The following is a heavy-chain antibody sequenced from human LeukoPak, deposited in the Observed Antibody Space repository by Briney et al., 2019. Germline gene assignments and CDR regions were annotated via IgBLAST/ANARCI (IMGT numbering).Heavy chain of an antibody. CDR1: GGSISSYY. CDR3: ATRLGYCSGGSCYGRYWYFDL. Sequence: SETLSLTCTVSGGSISSYYWSWIRQPPGKGLEWIGYIYYSGSTNYNPSLKSRVTISVDTSKSQFSLKLSSVTAADTAVYYCATRLGYCSGGSCYGRYWYFDLWGRGTLVTVSS. J-gene: IGHJ2*01. V-gene: IGHV4-59*08. CDR2: IYYSGST. D-gene: IGHD2-15*01.